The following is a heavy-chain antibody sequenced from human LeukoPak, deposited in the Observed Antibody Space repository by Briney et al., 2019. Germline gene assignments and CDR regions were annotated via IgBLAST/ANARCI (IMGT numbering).Heavy chain of an antibody. D-gene: IGHD3-22*01. J-gene: IGHJ4*02. CDR3: ARGPDYYDSSGYYGDY. V-gene: IGHV1-69*04. Sequence: SVKVSCKASGGTFSSYAISWVRQAPGQGLEWMGRIIPILGIANYAQKFQGRVTITADKSTSTAYMELSSLRSEDTAVYYCARGPDYYDSSGYYGDYWGQGTLVTVSS. CDR2: IIPILGIA. CDR1: GGTFSSYA.